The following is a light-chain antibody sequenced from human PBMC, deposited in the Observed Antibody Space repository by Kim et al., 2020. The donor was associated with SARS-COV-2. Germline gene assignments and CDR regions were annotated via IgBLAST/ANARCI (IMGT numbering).Light chain of an antibody. V-gene: IGKV2-28*01. CDR2: LGS. CDR3: MQALQTPLT. Sequence: DIVMTQSPLSLPVTPGEPASISCRSSQSLLHSNGYNYLDWYLQKPGQSPQLLIYLGSNRASGVPDRSSGSGSGTDFTLKISRVEAEDVGVYYCMQALQTPLTFGGGTKLEI. J-gene: IGKJ4*01. CDR1: QSLLHSNGYNY.